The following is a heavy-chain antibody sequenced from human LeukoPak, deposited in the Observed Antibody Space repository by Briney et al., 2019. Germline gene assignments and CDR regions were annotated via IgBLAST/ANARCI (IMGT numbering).Heavy chain of an antibody. CDR2: ISYDVSNK. V-gene: IGHV3-30*04. D-gene: IGHD2/OR15-2a*01. CDR1: GFTFSSYA. CDR3: AKGVQRGFYGTIDY. J-gene: IGHJ4*02. Sequence: GGSLRLSCAASGFTFSSYAMHWVRQAPGKGLEWVAVISYDVSNKYYADSVKGRFTFSRDNSKNTLYLQMNSLRAEATAVFYCAKGVQRGFYGTIDYWGQGALVTVSS.